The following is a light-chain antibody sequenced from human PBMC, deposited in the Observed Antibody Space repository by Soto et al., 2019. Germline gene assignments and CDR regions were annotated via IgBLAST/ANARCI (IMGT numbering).Light chain of an antibody. CDR1: SSDVGGYNY. J-gene: IGLJ1*01. V-gene: IGLV2-14*01. CDR3: SSYTSSSLYV. CDR2: DVS. Sequence: QSLRTEPASLSGSPGQSITISCTGTSSDVGGYNYVSWYQQLPGKAPKLMIYDVSDRPSGVSNRFSGSKSGNTASLTISGLQAEDEADYYCSSYTSSSLYVFGTGTKVTVL.